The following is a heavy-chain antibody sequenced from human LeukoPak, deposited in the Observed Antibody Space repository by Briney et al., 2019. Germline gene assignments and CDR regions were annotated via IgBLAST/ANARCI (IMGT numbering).Heavy chain of an antibody. Sequence: PSETLSLTCTVSDGSISNYYWSWIRQPPGEGLEWIGYIYYSGNTNYNPSLKSRVTISADTSKNQFSLRLSSVTAADTAVYYCARRYCGGSTCYPYYLDYWGQGTLVTVSS. CDR1: DGSISNYY. CDR3: ARRYCGGSTCYPYYLDY. CDR2: IYYSGNT. D-gene: IGHD2-15*01. V-gene: IGHV4-59*08. J-gene: IGHJ4*02.